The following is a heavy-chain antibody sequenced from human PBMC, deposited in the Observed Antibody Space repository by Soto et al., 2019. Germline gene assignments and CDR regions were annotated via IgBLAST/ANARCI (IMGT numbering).Heavy chain of an antibody. Sequence: VGSLRLSCAASGFTFSTYWMSWVRQAPGKGLEWVANIKEDGSEKYYVDSVEGRFTISRDNAKNSLYLQMTSLRAEDTALYYCARGWGYFDSSGFPYLYAMDVWGQGTTVTVSS. CDR2: IKEDGSEK. V-gene: IGHV3-7*01. D-gene: IGHD3-22*01. J-gene: IGHJ6*02. CDR1: GFTFSTYW. CDR3: ARGWGYFDSSGFPYLYAMDV.